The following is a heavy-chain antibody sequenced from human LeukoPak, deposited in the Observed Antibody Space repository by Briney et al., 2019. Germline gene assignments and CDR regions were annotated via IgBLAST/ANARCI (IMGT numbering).Heavy chain of an antibody. Sequence: SVKVSCKASGGTFSSYAISWVRQAPGQGLEWMGRIIPILGIANYAQKFQGRVTIAADKSTSTAYMELSSLRSEDTAVYYCARETYSSSTPRKNWFDPWGQGTLVTVSS. V-gene: IGHV1-69*04. J-gene: IGHJ5*02. D-gene: IGHD6-6*01. CDR3: ARETYSSSTPRKNWFDP. CDR2: IIPILGIA. CDR1: GGTFSSYA.